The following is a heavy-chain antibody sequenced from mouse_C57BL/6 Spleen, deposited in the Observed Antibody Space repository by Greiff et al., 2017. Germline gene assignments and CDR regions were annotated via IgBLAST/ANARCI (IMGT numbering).Heavy chain of an antibody. CDR1: GFTFSDYY. CDR2: INYDGSST. J-gene: IGHJ4*01. V-gene: IGHV5-16*01. CDR3: ASHNWDFAMDY. D-gene: IGHD4-1*02. Sequence: EVKLMESEGGLVQPGSSMKLSCTASGFTFSDYYMAWVRQVPEKGLEWVANINYDGSSTYYLDSLKSRFIISRDNAKNILYMQMSSLKSEDTATYYCASHNWDFAMDYWGQGTSVTVSS.